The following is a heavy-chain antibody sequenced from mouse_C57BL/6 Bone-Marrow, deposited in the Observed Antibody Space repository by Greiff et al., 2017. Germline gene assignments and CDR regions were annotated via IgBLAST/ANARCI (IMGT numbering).Heavy chain of an antibody. V-gene: IGHV1-80*01. CDR2: IYPGDGDT. J-gene: IGHJ4*01. D-gene: IGHD1-1*01. CDR1: GYAFSSYW. CDR3: ASREGIYYGSSYRNYAMDY. Sequence: QVQLQQSGAELVKPGASVKISCKASGYAFSSYWMNWVKQRPGKGLEWIGQIYPGDGDTNYNGKFKGKATLTADKSSSTAYMQLSSLTSEDSAVYFCASREGIYYGSSYRNYAMDYWGQGTSVTVSS.